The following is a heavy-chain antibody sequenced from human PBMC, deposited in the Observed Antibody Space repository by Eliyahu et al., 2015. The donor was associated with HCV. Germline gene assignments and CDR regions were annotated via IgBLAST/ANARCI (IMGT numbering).Heavy chain of an antibody. CDR3: ARDRYDTTGHDVFDV. CDR2: IYYSGST. Sequence: QVQLQESGPGLVKPSQTLSLTCTVSGGSFSGGYYWSWIRQLPGKGLEWIGYIYYSGSTYYNPSLKSRVTISIDTSKNQFSLKLSSVTAADTAVYYCARDRYDTTGHDVFDVWGQGTVVIVSS. V-gene: IGHV4-31*03. J-gene: IGHJ3*01. D-gene: IGHD3-22*01. CDR1: GGSFSGGYY.